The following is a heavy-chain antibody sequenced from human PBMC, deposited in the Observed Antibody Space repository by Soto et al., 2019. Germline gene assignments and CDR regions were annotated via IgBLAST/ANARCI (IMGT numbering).Heavy chain of an antibody. Sequence: SGPTLVNPTQTLTLTCTFSGFSLSTSGMCVSWIRQPPGKALEWLARIDWDDDKYYSTSLKTRLTISKDTSKNQVVLTMTNMDPVDTATYYFARTRSVYSRSWYFDYWGQGTLVTVSS. V-gene: IGHV2-70*11. CDR2: IDWDDDK. CDR1: GFSLSTSGMC. J-gene: IGHJ4*02. D-gene: IGHD6-13*01. CDR3: ARTRSVYSRSWYFDY.